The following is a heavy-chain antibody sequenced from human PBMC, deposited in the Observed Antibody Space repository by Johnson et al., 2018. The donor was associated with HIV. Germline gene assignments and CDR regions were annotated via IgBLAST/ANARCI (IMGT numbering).Heavy chain of an antibody. J-gene: IGHJ3*01. Sequence: QMQLVESGGGVVQPGGSLRLSCAASGFTFSSYGMHWVRQAPGQGLEWVAFLRYDGSNKYYADSVKGRFNISRDNSKNTLYLQMNSLRAEDSALYYCAKPPSMGADAFDVWGQGTVVTVSS. V-gene: IGHV3-30*02. D-gene: IGHD3-16*01. CDR2: LRYDGSNK. CDR1: GFTFSSYG. CDR3: AKPPSMGADAFDV.